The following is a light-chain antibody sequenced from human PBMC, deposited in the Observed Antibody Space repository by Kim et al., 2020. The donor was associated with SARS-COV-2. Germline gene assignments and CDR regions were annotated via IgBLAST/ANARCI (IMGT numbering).Light chain of an antibody. J-gene: IGKJ5*01. CDR2: GAS. CDR3: QQYNSWPLT. Sequence: GSPGERATLSCRASQSMASSLAWYQQKPGQAPRLLIYGASTRATGISARFSGSGSGTEFTLTLSSLQSEDFAVYYCQQYNSWPLTFGQGTRLEIK. V-gene: IGKV3-15*01. CDR1: QSMASS.